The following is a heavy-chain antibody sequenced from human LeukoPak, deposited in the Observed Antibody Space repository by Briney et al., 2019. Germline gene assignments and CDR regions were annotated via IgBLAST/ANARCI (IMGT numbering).Heavy chain of an antibody. J-gene: IGHJ4*02. CDR2: ISSSSYI. Sequence: GGSLRLSCAASGFTFSGYSMNWVRQAPGKGLEWVSSISSSSYIYYADSVRGRFTISRDNAKNSLYLQMNSLRAEDTAAYYCARDGFRDGYNGYWGQGTLVTVSS. CDR3: ARDGFRDGYNGY. V-gene: IGHV3-21*01. D-gene: IGHD5-24*01. CDR1: GFTFSGYS.